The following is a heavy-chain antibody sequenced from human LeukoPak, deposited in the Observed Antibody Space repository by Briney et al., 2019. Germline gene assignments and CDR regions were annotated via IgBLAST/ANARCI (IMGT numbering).Heavy chain of an antibody. CDR2: IYHSGST. V-gene: IGHV4-30-2*01. CDR3: ARESIFGVVTVFDY. Sequence: PSETLSLTCAVSGGSISSGGYSWSWIRQPPGKGLEWIGYIYHSGSTYYNPSLKSRVTISVDRSKNQFSLKLSSVTAADTAVYYCARESIFGVVTVFDYWGQGTLVTASS. CDR1: GGSISSGGYS. J-gene: IGHJ4*02. D-gene: IGHD3-3*01.